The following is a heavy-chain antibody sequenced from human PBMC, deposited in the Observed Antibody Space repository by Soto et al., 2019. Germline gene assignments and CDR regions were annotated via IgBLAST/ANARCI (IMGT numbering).Heavy chain of an antibody. CDR3: ASHCNFGY. Sequence: EVQLVESGGGLVQPGGSLRLSCAASGFTFSSYSRNWVRQAPGKGREWVSYISSSSSTIYYADSVKGRFTISSDNAKNSLYLPMNNLRGEDTAEYYCASHCNFGYWGQGTLVTVSS. CDR1: GFTFSSYS. D-gene: IGHD2-21*02. CDR2: ISSSSSTI. J-gene: IGHJ4*02. V-gene: IGHV3-48*01.